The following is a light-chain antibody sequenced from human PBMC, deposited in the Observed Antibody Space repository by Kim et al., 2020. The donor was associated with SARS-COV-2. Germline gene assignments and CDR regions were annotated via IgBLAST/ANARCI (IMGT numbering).Light chain of an antibody. Sequence: DIQLTQSPSFLSASVGDRVTITCRASQGISSFLAWYQQKPGKAPKLLIYDASTLQSGVSSRFSGSGSGTEFTLTISSLQPEDFAIYYCQQLNDYPRTFGQGTKVDIK. CDR1: QGISSF. J-gene: IGKJ1*01. CDR2: DAS. CDR3: QQLNDYPRT. V-gene: IGKV1-9*01.